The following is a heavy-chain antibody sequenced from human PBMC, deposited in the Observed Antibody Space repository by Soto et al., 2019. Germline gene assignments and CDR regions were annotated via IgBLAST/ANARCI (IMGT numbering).Heavy chain of an antibody. CDR2: IYYSGST. V-gene: IGHV4-39*07. Sequence: SETLSLTCTVSGGSISSSSYYWGWIRQPPGKGLEWIGNIYYSGSTNYNPSLKSRVTISVDTSKNQFSLKLSSVTAADTAVYYCARSVREYSGYEFFDYWGQGTLVTVSS. D-gene: IGHD5-12*01. J-gene: IGHJ4*02. CDR1: GGSISSSSYY. CDR3: ARSVREYSGYEFFDY.